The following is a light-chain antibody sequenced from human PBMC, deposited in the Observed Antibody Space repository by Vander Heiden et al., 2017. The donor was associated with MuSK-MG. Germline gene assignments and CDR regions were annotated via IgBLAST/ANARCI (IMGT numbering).Light chain of an antibody. V-gene: IGKV1-39*01. CDR2: AAS. CDR1: QSISSY. CDR3: QQSDSNPLWT. Sequence: DIQMTQSPSSLSASVGDGVTITCRASQSISSYLNWYQQKPGKAPKLLIYAASSLQSGVPSRFSGSGSGTDFTLTISSLQPEDFATYYCQQSDSNPLWTFGQGTKVEIK. J-gene: IGKJ1*01.